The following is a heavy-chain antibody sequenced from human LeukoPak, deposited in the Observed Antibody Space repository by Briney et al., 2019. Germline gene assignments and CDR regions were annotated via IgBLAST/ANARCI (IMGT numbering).Heavy chain of an antibody. Sequence: SETLSLTCTVSGYSITSGYYWGWIRQPPGKGLEWIGSIYHSGSTYYNPSLKSRVTMSVDTSKNQFSLKLSSVTAADTAVYYCARVRGSYLDYWGQGTLVTVSS. CDR1: GYSITSGYY. CDR2: IYHSGST. J-gene: IGHJ4*02. D-gene: IGHD1-26*01. CDR3: ARVRGSYLDY. V-gene: IGHV4-38-2*02.